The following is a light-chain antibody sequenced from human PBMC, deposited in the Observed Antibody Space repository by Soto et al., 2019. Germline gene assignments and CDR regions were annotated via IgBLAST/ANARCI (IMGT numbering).Light chain of an antibody. J-gene: IGKJ1*01. Sequence: DVVLTQSPLSLPVTLGQPASISCTSSQALVYGDGNTYLIWVQQRPGQSPRGLIYNVSRRDSGVPDRFSGSGSGTDFTLKISRVEAEDVGIYYCMQHTHWPRTFGQGTKVEIK. V-gene: IGKV2-30*01. CDR3: MQHTHWPRT. CDR1: QALVYGDGNTY. CDR2: NVS.